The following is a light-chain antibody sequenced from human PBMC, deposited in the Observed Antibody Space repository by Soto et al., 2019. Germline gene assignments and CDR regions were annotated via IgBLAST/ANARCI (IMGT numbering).Light chain of an antibody. CDR2: EVS. CDR3: SSYTSSRPLV. J-gene: IGLJ1*01. Sequence: QSVLTQPSSVSGSPGQSITISCTGTISDVGAYNYVSWYQQHPGKAPKLMIYEVSNRPSGVSHRFSGSKSDNTASLTISGLQTDDEADYYCSSYTSSRPLVFGTGTKVTVL. CDR1: ISDVGAYNY. V-gene: IGLV2-14*01.